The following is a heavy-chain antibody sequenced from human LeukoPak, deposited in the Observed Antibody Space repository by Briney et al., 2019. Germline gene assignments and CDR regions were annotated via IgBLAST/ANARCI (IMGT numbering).Heavy chain of an antibody. CDR1: GGSISSYF. D-gene: IGHD5-12*01. CDR2: IFYGGNT. V-gene: IGHV4-59*01. J-gene: IGHJ5*02. CDR3: ARAYSDYLIT. Sequence: SETLSLTCSVSGGSISSYFWSWIRQPPGKGLEWIGQIFYGGNTNYNPSLESRVTMSVDTSKSQFSLRLSTVTAADTAVYFCARAYSDYLITWGQGTLVTVSS.